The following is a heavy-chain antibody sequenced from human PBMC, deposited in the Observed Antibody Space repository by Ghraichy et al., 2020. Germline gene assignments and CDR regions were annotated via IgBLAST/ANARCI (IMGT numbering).Heavy chain of an antibody. CDR1: GFTFNTYY. CDR3: GRGGYIYGSNPVDY. V-gene: IGHV3-7*04. CDR2: IKQDGSER. Sequence: GESLRLSCAASGFTFNTYYMTWVRQAPGKGLEWVANIKQDGSERYYVDSVKGRFTISRDNAKDSVYLQMSSLRAEDTAVYFCGRGGYIYGSNPVDYWGQGTQVTVSS. D-gene: IGHD5-18*01. J-gene: IGHJ4*02.